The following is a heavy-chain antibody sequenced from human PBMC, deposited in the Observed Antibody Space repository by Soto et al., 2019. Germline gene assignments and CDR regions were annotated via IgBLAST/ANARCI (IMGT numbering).Heavy chain of an antibody. CDR3: TRDKLDIGESGTQYYSDLDV. CDR2: IYYSGST. Sequence: QVQLQESGPGLVKPSETLSLTCTVSGGSISNYYWSWIRQPPGKGLEWIGYIYYSGSTNYNPSLKSLDTISVSPSQNQFSLKRITVSAADMAVYYYTRDKLDIGESGTQYYSDLDVWGQGTTVTVSS. CDR1: GGSISNYY. V-gene: IGHV4-59*01. D-gene: IGHD5-12*01. J-gene: IGHJ6*02.